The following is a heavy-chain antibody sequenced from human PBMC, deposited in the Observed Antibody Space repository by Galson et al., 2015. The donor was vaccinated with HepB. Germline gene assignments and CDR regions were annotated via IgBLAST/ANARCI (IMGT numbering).Heavy chain of an antibody. V-gene: IGHV3-21*01. Sequence: SLRLSCAASGFTFSRYTMNWVRQTPGKGLEWVSSISKSRSYIYYADSVKGRFTISRDNTKNSLYLQLNSLRAEDTAVYYCARGRLSGDYWEDDRIFDYWGQGILVTVSS. D-gene: IGHD1-26*01. CDR3: ARGRLSGDYWEDDRIFDY. J-gene: IGHJ4*02. CDR2: ISKSRSYI. CDR1: GFTFSRYT.